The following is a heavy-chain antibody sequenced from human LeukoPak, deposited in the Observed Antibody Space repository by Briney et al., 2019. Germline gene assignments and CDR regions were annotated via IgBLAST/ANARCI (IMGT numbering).Heavy chain of an antibody. Sequence: GGSLRLSCAVSGFTFNKAWMSWVRQAPGKGLEWVGRIKSKIDGGTTDYATPVKGRFTISRDVSKNTLYLQMDSLKTEDTAVYYCTTSLRFLEWSPWGHFDFWGQGALVTVSS. CDR2: IKSKIDGGTT. CDR1: GFTFNKAW. CDR3: TTSLRFLEWSPWGHFDF. V-gene: IGHV3-15*01. J-gene: IGHJ4*02. D-gene: IGHD3-3*01.